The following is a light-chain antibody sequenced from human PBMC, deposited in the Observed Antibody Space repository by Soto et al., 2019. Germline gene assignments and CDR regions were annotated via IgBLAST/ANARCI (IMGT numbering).Light chain of an antibody. J-gene: IGKJ4*01. Sequence: DIKLTQSPPFLSASVGDRVTVSCRASQGMSSSLAWYQQKPGKAPKLLIYAVSTLQSGVPSRFSGSGSGTEFTLTISSLQPEDFATYFCQQLYTFGGGTKVEVE. CDR2: AVS. CDR1: QGMSSS. CDR3: QQLYT. V-gene: IGKV1-9*01.